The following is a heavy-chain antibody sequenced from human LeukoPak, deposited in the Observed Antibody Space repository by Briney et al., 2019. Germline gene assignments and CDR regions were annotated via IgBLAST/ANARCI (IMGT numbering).Heavy chain of an antibody. Sequence: GGSLRLSCAASGFTFSSYTMNWVRQAPGKGLEWVSSITSSSYYVYYADSVKGRFTISRDNSKNTLYLQMNSLRAEDTAVYYCAKLLNDYGDYYFDNWGQGTLVTVSS. CDR1: GFTFSSYT. CDR2: ITSSSYYV. J-gene: IGHJ4*02. D-gene: IGHD4-17*01. V-gene: IGHV3-21*04. CDR3: AKLLNDYGDYYFDN.